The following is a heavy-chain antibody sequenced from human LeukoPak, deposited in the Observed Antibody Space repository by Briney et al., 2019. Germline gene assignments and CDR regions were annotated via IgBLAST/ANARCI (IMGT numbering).Heavy chain of an antibody. D-gene: IGHD3-10*01. Sequence: SETLSLTCTVSGGSITPFYWSWIRQPPGKGLEWIGYIHYSGSTNYNPSLKSRVTISVDTSKNQFSLKLSSVTAADTAVYYCARDPGFMVRGSRRGYDDYYYYMDVWGKGTTVTISS. CDR3: ARDPGFMVRGSRRGYDDYYYYMDV. J-gene: IGHJ6*03. CDR2: IHYSGST. CDR1: GGSITPFY. V-gene: IGHV4-59*12.